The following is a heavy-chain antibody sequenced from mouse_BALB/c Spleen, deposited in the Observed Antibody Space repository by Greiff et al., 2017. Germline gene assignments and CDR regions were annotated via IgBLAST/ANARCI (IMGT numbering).Heavy chain of an antibody. J-gene: IGHJ1*01. CDR2: INPSTGYT. CDR1: GYTFTSYW. CDR3: AREYYGSRYFDV. V-gene: IGHV1-7*01. D-gene: IGHD1-1*01. Sequence: VQLQQSGAELAKPGASVKMSCKASGYTFTSYWMHWVKQRPGQGLEWIGYINPSTGYTEYNQKFKDKATLTADKSSSTAYMQLSSLTSEDSAVYYCAREYYGSRYFDVWGAGTTVTVSS.